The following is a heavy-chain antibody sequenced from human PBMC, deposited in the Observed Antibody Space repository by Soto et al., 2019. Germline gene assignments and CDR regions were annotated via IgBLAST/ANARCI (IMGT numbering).Heavy chain of an antibody. D-gene: IGHD3-22*01. CDR3: AKLTYPSDSTGYYYERVSGWIDS. V-gene: IGHV3-23*01. Sequence: PGGSLRLSCAAPGFMFSSYAMSWVRQAPGKGLEWVSSISASGGTANLADSVEGRCTISRDNSKSTLYLQMNSLRAEDTAVYYCAKLTYPSDSTGYYYERVSGWIDSWGQGTLVTVSS. CDR2: ISASGGTA. J-gene: IGHJ5*01. CDR1: GFMFSSYA.